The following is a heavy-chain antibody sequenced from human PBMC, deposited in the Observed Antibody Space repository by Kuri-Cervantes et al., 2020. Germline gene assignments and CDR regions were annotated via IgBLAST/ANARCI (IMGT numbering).Heavy chain of an antibody. CDR1: GFTFSSYN. CDR2: ISDDGSNK. Sequence: GESLKISCAASGFTFSSYNIHWARQAPGKGLEWVGVISDDGSNKYYADSVKGRFTISRDNSKNTLDLQMNSLRAEDTAVYYCARAIAAPGTPENAFDIWGQGTMVTVSS. V-gene: IGHV3-30*03. J-gene: IGHJ3*02. D-gene: IGHD6-13*01. CDR3: ARAIAAPGTPENAFDI.